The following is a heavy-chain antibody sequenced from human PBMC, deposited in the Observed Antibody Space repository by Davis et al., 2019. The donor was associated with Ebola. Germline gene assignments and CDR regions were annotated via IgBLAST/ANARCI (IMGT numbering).Heavy chain of an antibody. Sequence: GGSLRLSCAASGFSFSNDWMRWVRQAPGKGLEWVGRIKSKTDGGTTDYAAPVKGRFTISRDDSKNTLYLQMNSLRAEDTAVYYCAKGSVTIFGVAPDYYGMDVWGKGTTVTVSS. CDR1: GFSFSNDW. D-gene: IGHD3-3*01. CDR3: AKGSVTIFGVAPDYYGMDV. V-gene: IGHV3-15*01. CDR2: IKSKTDGGTT. J-gene: IGHJ6*04.